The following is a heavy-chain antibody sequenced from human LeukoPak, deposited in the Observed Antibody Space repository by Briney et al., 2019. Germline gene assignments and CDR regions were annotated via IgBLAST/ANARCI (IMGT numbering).Heavy chain of an antibody. V-gene: IGHV3-33*01. CDR2: IFYDGGRK. CDR3: ARDDSATYYNLAY. CDR1: GFTFSNFG. Sequence: GGSLRLSCAASGFTFSNFGFHWVRQAPGKGLEWVAVIFYDGGRKFYADSVKGRFTISRDTSKNTLYLQLNSLRAEDTAVYYCARDDSATYYNLAYWGQGTPVTVSS. J-gene: IGHJ4*02. D-gene: IGHD3-10*01.